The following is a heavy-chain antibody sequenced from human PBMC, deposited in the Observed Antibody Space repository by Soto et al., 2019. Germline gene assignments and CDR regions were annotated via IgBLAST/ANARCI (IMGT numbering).Heavy chain of an antibody. V-gene: IGHV3-30*02. J-gene: IGHJ6*02. CDR1: GFTFSSYG. CDR2: IPHDGTNK. Sequence: GGSLRLSCAASGFTFSSYGMHWARQAPGKGLEWVAVIPHDGTNKYYGDSVKGRFTISRDDSKNTLYLQMNSLRAEDTAVYYCAKNKFCSSTSCHYYGMDVWGQGTTVTVSS. CDR3: AKNKFCSSTSCHYYGMDV. D-gene: IGHD2-2*01.